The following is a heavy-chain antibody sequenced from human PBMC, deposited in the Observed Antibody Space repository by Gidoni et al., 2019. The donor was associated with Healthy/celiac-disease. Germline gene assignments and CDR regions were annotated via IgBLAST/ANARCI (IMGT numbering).Heavy chain of an antibody. V-gene: IGHV1-69*01. J-gene: IGHJ4*02. CDR2: IIPIFGTA. CDR1: GGTFSSYA. Sequence: QVQLVQSGAEVKKPGSSVKVSCKASGGTFSSYAISWVRQAPGQGLEWMGGIIPIFGTANYAQKFQGRGTITADESTSTAYMELSSLRSEDTAVYYCARVSSSWYGEGDYYFDYWGQGTLVTVSS. CDR3: ARVSSSWYGEGDYYFDY. D-gene: IGHD6-13*01.